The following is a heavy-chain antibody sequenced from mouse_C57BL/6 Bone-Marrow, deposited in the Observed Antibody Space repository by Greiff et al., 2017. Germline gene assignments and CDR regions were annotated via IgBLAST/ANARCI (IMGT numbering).Heavy chain of an antibody. V-gene: IGHV1-85*01. CDR1: GYTFTSYD. D-gene: IGHD4-1*01. CDR3: ARELPAY. J-gene: IGHJ3*01. Sequence: QVQLQQSGPELVKPGASVKLSCKASGYTFTSYDINWVKQRPGQGLEWIGCIYPRDGSTKYKEKFKGKATLTVDTSSSTAYMELHSLTSEDSAVCFCARELPAYWGQGTLVTVSA. CDR2: IYPRDGST.